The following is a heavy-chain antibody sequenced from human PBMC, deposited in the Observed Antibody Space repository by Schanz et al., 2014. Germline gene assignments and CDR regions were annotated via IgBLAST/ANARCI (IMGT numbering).Heavy chain of an antibody. V-gene: IGHV3-21*01. CDR3: VRDSFFAFDY. CDR2: ISSRSSHI. CDR1: GFIFGSSV. D-gene: IGHD3-3*01. Sequence: EVQLLESGGGLIQPGGSLRLSCAASGFIFGSSVMAWVRQAPGKGLEWVSSISSRSSHIYYADSVKGRFTVSRDNAKNSVYLQMNGLRVEDTAVYYCVRDSFFAFDYWGQGTLVTVSS. J-gene: IGHJ4*02.